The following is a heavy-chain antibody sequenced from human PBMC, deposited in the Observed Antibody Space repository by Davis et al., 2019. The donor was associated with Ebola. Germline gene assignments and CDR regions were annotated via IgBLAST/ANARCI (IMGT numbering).Heavy chain of an antibody. CDR2: IYYSGST. V-gene: IGHV4-59*01. CDR3: ARGGSYPDY. CDR1: GGSISSYY. D-gene: IGHD1-26*01. J-gene: IGHJ4*02. Sequence: PGGSLRLSCTVSGGSISSYYWSWIRQPPGKGLEWIGYIYYSGSTNYNPSLKSRVTISVDTSKNQFSLKLSSVTAADTAVYYCARGGSYPDYWGQGTLVTVSS.